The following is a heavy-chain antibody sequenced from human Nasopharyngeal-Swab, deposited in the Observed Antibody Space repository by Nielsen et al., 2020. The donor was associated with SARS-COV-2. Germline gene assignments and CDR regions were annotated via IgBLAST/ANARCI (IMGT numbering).Heavy chain of an antibody. Sequence: SETRSLTCTVSGVFTSSYYWCWIRQPPGKGLEWIGYIYSRGSTNYNPSLKSRITIAIDTTKNQFSLKLSTVDAADTAEYDCARGSGWALDYWGQGTLVTVSS. CDR1: GVFTSSYY. J-gene: IGHJ4*02. D-gene: IGHD6-19*01. CDR3: ARGSGWALDY. CDR2: IYSRGST. V-gene: IGHV4-59*01.